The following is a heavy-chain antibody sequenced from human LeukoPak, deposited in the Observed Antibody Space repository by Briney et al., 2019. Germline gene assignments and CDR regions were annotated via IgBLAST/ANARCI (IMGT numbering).Heavy chain of an antibody. CDR1: GFTFSSYG. Sequence: PGGSLRLSCAASGFTFSSYGMHWVRQAPGKGLEWVAVISYDGSQIYYGDSVKGRFTISRDNSKNTLDLQMNSLRADDTAVYYCAKDRSSSWTFDYWGQGTLVSVSS. CDR3: AKDRSSSWTFDY. V-gene: IGHV3-30*18. D-gene: IGHD6-13*01. J-gene: IGHJ4*02. CDR2: ISYDGSQI.